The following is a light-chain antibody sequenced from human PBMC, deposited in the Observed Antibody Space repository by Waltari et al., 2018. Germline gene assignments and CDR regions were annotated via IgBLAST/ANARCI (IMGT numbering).Light chain of an antibody. V-gene: IGLV1-47*01. CDR2: RND. CDR3: AAWDDGLSGPV. CDR1: SSNIGTNY. J-gene: IGLJ3*02. Sequence: QSVLTQPPSVSGTPGQGVTISCSGSSSNIGTNYVYWYQQLPRTPPNLLVFRNDQRRSGIPGRFSASTCGTSASLAISGLRSEDEADYYCAAWDDGLSGPVFGGGTKLTVL.